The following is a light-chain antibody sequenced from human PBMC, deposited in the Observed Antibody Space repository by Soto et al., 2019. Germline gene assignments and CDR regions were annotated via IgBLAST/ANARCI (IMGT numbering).Light chain of an antibody. CDR3: QQYNSYST. V-gene: IGKV1-5*03. CDR1: QIIGTW. J-gene: IGKJ1*01. CDR2: KAS. Sequence: DIQMTQSPSTLSASIGGRVTITCRASQIIGTWLAWYQQKPGKAPKLLIYKASSLESGVPSRFSGSGPGTEFTLTINNLQPDDFATYYCQQYNSYSTFGQGTKVEIK.